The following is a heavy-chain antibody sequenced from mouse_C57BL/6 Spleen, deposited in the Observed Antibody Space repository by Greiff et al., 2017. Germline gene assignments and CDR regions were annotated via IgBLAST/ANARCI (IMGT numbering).Heavy chain of an antibody. D-gene: IGHD4-1*01. CDR3: EREGDWDDY. CDR2: IYPGNSDT. CDR1: GYTFTSYW. V-gene: IGHV1-5*01. J-gene: IGHJ2*01. Sequence: EVQLQQSGPVLARPGASVKMSCKTSGYTFTSYWMHWVKQRPGQGLEWIGAIYPGNSDTSYNQKFKGKAKLTADTSASTAYMELSSLTKEDSAVYYCEREGDWDDYWGQGATLTVSS.